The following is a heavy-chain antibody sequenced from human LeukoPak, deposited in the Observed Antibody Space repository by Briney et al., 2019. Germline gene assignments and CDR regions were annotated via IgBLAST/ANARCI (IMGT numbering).Heavy chain of an antibody. D-gene: IGHD6-13*01. CDR3: ARDGSSWANWFDP. Sequence: GGSLRLYCAASGFTFSSYWMHWVRQAPGKGLVWVSRINSDGSSTSYADSVKGRFTISRDNAENTLYLQMNSLRAEDTAEYYCARDGSSWANWFDPWGQGTLVTVSS. J-gene: IGHJ5*02. CDR2: INSDGSST. V-gene: IGHV3-74*01. CDR1: GFTFSSYW.